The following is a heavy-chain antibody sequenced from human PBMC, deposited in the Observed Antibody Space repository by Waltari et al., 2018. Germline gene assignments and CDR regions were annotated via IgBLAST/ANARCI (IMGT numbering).Heavy chain of an antibody. J-gene: IGHJ3*01. CDR2: NIPMHGTT. D-gene: IGHD5-12*01. CDR1: GGRFSSVG. CDR3: ARRVSTKGAFEV. V-gene: IGHV1-69*08. Sequence: QVQLVQSGPEVKQPGSSVKVSCKSSGGRFSSVGLHGLRQAPGQGLEWMGKNIPMHGTTDYEQKFQGRLRITADRSTTTGYMELRSLGTEDTAIYYCARRVSTKGAFEVWGRGTLVTVSP.